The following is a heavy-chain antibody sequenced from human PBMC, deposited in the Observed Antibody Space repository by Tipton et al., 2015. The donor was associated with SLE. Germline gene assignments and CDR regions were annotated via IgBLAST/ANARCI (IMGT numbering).Heavy chain of an antibody. CDR1: GDSVSNEFYY. CDR2: IYYSGSS. D-gene: IGHD7-27*01. Sequence: TLSLTCAVSGDSVSNEFYYWGWIRQPPGKGLEWIGRIYYSGSSYYNPSLKSRVTISVDTSKNQFSLKLSSVTAADTAVYYCARDPNGGYGSFDYWGLGALVTVSS. CDR3: ARDPNGGYGSFDY. J-gene: IGHJ4*02. V-gene: IGHV4-39*07.